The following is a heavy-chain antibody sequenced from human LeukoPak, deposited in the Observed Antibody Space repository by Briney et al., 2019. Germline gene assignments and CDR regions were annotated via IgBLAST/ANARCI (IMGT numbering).Heavy chain of an antibody. CDR2: ISGSDNST. CDR3: AKNMILDNDNYYFDY. J-gene: IGHJ4*02. Sequence: QAGGSPRLSCAASGFTFSSYAMTWVRQAPGKGLEWVSAISGSDNSTYYADSVKGRFTISRDTSKNTLYLQMNSLTAEDTAVYYCAKNMILDNDNYYFDYWGQGTLVTVSS. D-gene: IGHD3-22*01. V-gene: IGHV3-23*01. CDR1: GFTFSSYA.